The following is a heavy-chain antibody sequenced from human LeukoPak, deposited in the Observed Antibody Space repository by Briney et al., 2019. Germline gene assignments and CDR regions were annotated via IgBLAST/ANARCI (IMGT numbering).Heavy chain of an antibody. CDR1: GGSISSGGYS. Sequence: SETLSLTCADSGGSISSGGYSWSWIRQPPGKGLEWIGYIYHSGSTYYNPSLKSRVTISVDRSKNQFSLKLSSVTAADTAVYYCARADIVATVYDYWGQGTLVTVSS. J-gene: IGHJ4*02. D-gene: IGHD5-12*01. V-gene: IGHV4-30-2*01. CDR3: ARADIVATVYDY. CDR2: IYHSGST.